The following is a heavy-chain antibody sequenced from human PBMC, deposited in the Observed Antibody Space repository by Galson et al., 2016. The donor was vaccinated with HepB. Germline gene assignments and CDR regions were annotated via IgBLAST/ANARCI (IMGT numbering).Heavy chain of an antibody. D-gene: IGHD4-23*01. CDR1: GFAFSSHW. CDR3: VRDHSVVPTTAYNWFDP. V-gene: IGHV3-74*01. J-gene: IGHJ5*02. Sequence: LRLSCAASGFAFSSHWMHWVRQDLGKGLVWVSWINSDGTISNYADSVKGRFTISRDNAKNTLYLQMNSLRAEDTAVYFCVRDHSVVPTTAYNWFDPWGRGTLVTVSS. CDR2: INSDGTIS.